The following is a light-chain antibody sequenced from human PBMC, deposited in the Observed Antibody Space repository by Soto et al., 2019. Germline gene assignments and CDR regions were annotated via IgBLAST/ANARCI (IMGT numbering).Light chain of an antibody. Sequence: DIQMTQSPSSLSASFGDRFTITGMAIPSIRSYLNWYQQKPGKAHKLLIYAASSLEGGVPSRFSGSGSGTDSPLTISCLQSEDFATYYCQQYYNYPLTFGEGTKVDIK. J-gene: IGKJ4*01. CDR2: AAS. CDR3: QQYYNYPLT. CDR1: PSIRSY. V-gene: IGKV1-39*01.